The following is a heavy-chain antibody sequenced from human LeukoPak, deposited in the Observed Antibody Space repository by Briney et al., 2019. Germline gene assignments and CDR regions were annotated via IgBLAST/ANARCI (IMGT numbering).Heavy chain of an antibody. CDR1: GFTVSSSY. CDR3: ARDLEAANTYYFDY. Sequence: GGSLRLSCAASGFTVSSSYMSWVRQAPGKGLEWVSIISSAGTTYYADSVKGRFTISRNNSKNTVYLQVNSLRDEDTAVYYCARDLEAANTYYFDYWGQGTMVTVSS. J-gene: IGHJ4*02. CDR2: ISSAGTT. D-gene: IGHD6-13*01. V-gene: IGHV3-66*01.